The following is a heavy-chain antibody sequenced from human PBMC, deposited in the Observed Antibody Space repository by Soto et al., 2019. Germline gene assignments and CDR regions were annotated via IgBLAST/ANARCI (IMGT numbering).Heavy chain of an antibody. CDR1: GGSFSGYY. CDR2: INHSGST. V-gene: IGHV4-34*01. D-gene: IGHD3-22*01. CDR3: ASIVVVSDAFDI. J-gene: IGHJ3*02. Sequence: PSETLSLTCAVYGGSFSGYYWSCIRQPPGKGLEWIGEINHSGSTNYNPSLKSRVTISVDTSKNQFALKLSSVTAADTAVYYCASIVVVSDAFDIWGQGTTVTASS.